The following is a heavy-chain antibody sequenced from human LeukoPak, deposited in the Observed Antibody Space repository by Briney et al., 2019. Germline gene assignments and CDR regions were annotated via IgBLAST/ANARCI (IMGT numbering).Heavy chain of an antibody. J-gene: IGHJ6*02. Sequence: PSETLSLTCAVYGGSFSGYYWSWIRQPPGKGLEWIGEINHSGSTNYNPSLKSRVTISVDTSKNQFSLKLSSVTTADTAVYYCARAEMSGSHYYYGLDVWGQGTTVTVSS. D-gene: IGHD3-3*01. CDR1: GGSFSGYY. CDR3: ARAEMSGSHYYYGLDV. V-gene: IGHV4-34*01. CDR2: INHSGST.